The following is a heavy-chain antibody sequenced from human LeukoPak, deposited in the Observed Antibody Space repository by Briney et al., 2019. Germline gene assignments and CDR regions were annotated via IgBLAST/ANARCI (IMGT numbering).Heavy chain of an antibody. CDR2: ISGSCGST. CDR3: AKRDDSSGYYEVAYYFDY. V-gene: IGHV3-23*01. CDR1: GFTFSSYA. J-gene: IGHJ4*02. D-gene: IGHD3-22*01. Sequence: GGSLTLSCAASGFTFSSYAMIWLRQAPGKGLEWVSAISGSCGSTYYAHSVKGRLTISRDNSKNTLYLQMNSLGAEDTAVYYCAKRDDSSGYYEVAYYFDYWGQGTLVTVSS.